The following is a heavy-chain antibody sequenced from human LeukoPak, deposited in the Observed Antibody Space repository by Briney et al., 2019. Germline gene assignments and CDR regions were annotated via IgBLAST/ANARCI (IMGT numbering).Heavy chain of an antibody. Sequence: ASVKVSCKASGYTFTRYAMHWVRQAPGQRPEXXGWINPGYGNTEYSRKFQGRVTITSDTSAITAYMELSSLTSEDTALYYCVRDDGNTWLFDSWGQGTLVTVSS. D-gene: IGHD5-24*01. V-gene: IGHV1-3*01. CDR2: INPGYGNT. J-gene: IGHJ4*02. CDR1: GYTFTRYA. CDR3: VRDDGNTWLFDS.